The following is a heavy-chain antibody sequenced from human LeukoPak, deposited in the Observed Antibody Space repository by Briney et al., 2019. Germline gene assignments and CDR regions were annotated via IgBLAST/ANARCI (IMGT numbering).Heavy chain of an antibody. Sequence: PGGSLRLSCAVSGFTFSNSAMSWVRQAPGKGLEWVSAIRGSGDSTFYADSVRGRFTVSRDNSKNRLYLQMNSLRAEDTAVYYCAKDFGYCSGGSCYHYGMDVWGQGTTVTVSS. CDR1: GFTFSNSA. CDR2: IRGSGDST. V-gene: IGHV3-23*01. CDR3: AKDFGYCSGGSCYHYGMDV. J-gene: IGHJ6*02. D-gene: IGHD2-15*01.